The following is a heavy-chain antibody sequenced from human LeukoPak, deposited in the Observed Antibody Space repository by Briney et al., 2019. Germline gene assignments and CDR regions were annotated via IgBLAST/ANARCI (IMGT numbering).Heavy chain of an antibody. CDR3: ARSPLEGIQLWFTAFDP. CDR2: INPNSGGT. CDR1: GYTFTGYY. Sequence: ASVKVSCKASGYTFTGYYMHWVRQAPGQGLEWMGWINPNSGGTNYAQKFQGRVTMTRDTSISTAYMELSRLRSDDTAVYYCARSPLEGIQLWFTAFDPWGQGTLVTVSS. D-gene: IGHD5-18*01. J-gene: IGHJ5*02. V-gene: IGHV1-2*02.